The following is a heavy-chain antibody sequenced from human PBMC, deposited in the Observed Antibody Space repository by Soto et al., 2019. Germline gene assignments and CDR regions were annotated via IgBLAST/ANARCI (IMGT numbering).Heavy chain of an antibody. V-gene: IGHV3-15*07. D-gene: IGHD3-9*01. CDR3: TTGHLKILTGYPTQIENPGLYYYYGMDV. Sequence: GGSLRLSCAASGFTFSNAWMNWVRQAPGKGLEWVGRIKSKTDGGTTDYAAPVKGRFTISRDDSKNTLYLQMNSLKTEDTAVYYCTTGHLKILTGYPTQIENPGLYYYYGMDVWGQGTTVTVSS. J-gene: IGHJ6*02. CDR2: IKSKTDGGTT. CDR1: GFTFSNAW.